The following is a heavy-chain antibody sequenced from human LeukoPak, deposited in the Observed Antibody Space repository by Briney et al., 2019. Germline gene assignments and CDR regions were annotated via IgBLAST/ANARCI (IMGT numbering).Heavy chain of an antibody. D-gene: IGHD3-22*01. Sequence: ASVKVSCKASGGTFSSYAISWVRQAPGQGLEWMGGIIPIFGTTNYAQKLQGRVTITADESTCTAYMELSSLRSEDTAVYYCASRTYTYDSSGYYRRNYYFDYWGQGTLVTVSS. CDR1: GGTFSSYA. CDR2: IIPIFGTT. V-gene: IGHV1-69*01. J-gene: IGHJ4*02. CDR3: ASRTYTYDSSGYYRRNYYFDY.